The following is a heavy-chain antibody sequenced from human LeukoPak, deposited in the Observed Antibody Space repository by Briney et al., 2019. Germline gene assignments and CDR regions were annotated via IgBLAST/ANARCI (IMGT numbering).Heavy chain of an antibody. Sequence: SETLSLTCTVSGGSISSYYWSWIRQPPGKGLELLGYIYYSGSTNYNPSLKSRVTISVDTSKNQFSLKLSSVTAADTAVYYCARRWWTVTTSWYFDLWRRGTLVTVSS. CDR1: GGSISSYY. D-gene: IGHD4-17*01. CDR2: IYYSGST. J-gene: IGHJ2*01. CDR3: ARRWWTVTTSWYFDL. V-gene: IGHV4-59*08.